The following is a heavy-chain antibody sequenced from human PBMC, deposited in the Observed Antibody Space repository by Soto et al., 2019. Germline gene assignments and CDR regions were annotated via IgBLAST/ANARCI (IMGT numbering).Heavy chain of an antibody. CDR2: IYPDDSDT. Sequence: GESLQISCKHSGFNFPTFWFAWVRQMPGKGLEWMGTIYPDDSDTRYSPSFQGQVTISADKSIQTAYLQWGSLRAEDTAVYYCVKTGSYSYYFDYLGQGTLVTVSS. D-gene: IGHD1-26*01. J-gene: IGHJ4*02. CDR3: VKTGSYSYYFDY. CDR1: GFNFPTFW. V-gene: IGHV5-51*01.